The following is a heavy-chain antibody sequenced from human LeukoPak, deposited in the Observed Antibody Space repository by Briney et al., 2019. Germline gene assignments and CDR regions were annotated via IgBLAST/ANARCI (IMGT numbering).Heavy chain of an antibody. CDR3: ARHYSSGDY. V-gene: IGHV4-61*02. CDR2: IYTSGST. J-gene: IGHJ4*02. Sequence: PSETLSLTCTVSGGSISSGSYYWSWIRQPAGKGLEWIGRIYTSGSTNYNPSLKSRVTISVDTSKNQFSLKLSSVTAADTAVYYCARHYSSGDYWGQGTLVTVSS. D-gene: IGHD6-19*01. CDR1: GGSISSGSYY.